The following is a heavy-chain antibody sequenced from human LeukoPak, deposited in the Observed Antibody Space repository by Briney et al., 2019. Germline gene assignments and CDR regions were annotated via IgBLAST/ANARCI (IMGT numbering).Heavy chain of an antibody. J-gene: IGHJ3*02. D-gene: IGHD7-27*01. CDR3: ARVLGIEAFDI. V-gene: IGHV4-39*07. CDR1: AGSVSNGPYY. CDR2: FYYSGST. Sequence: SETLSLTCTVSAGSVSNGPYYWGWIRQPPGKGLEWIGTFYYSGSTDYNPSLKSRVTISVDTSKNQFSPKLSSVTAADTAVYYCARVLGIEAFDIWGQGTMVTVSS.